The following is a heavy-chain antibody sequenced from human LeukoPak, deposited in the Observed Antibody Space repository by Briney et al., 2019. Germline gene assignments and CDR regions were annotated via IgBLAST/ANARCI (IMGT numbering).Heavy chain of an antibody. CDR2: ISSSSSTI. D-gene: IGHD6-19*01. V-gene: IGHV3-48*01. CDR3: ARIGFGYSSGWGTNWFDP. Sequence: PGGSLRLSCAASGFTFSSYSMNWVRQAPGKGLEWVSYISSSSSTIYYADSVKGRFTISRDNAKNSLYLQMNSLRAEDTAVYYCARIGFGYSSGWGTNWFDPWGQGTLVTVSS. CDR1: GFTFSSYS. J-gene: IGHJ5*02.